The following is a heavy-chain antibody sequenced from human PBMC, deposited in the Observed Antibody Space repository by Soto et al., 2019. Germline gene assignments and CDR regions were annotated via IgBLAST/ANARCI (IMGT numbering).Heavy chain of an antibody. CDR2: IYPGDSDT. J-gene: IGHJ6*02. D-gene: IGHD3-10*01. Sequence: GESLKISCKGSGYSFTSYWIGWVRQMPGKGLEWMGIIYPGDSDTRYSPSFQGQVTISADKSISTAYLQWSSLKASDTAMYYCAVGGFRGVITRTREYYGMDVWCQGTTVTVSS. V-gene: IGHV5-51*01. CDR1: GYSFTSYW. CDR3: AVGGFRGVITRTREYYGMDV.